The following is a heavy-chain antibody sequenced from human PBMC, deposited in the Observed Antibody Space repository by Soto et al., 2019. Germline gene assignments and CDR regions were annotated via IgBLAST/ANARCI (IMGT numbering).Heavy chain of an antibody. CDR2: IYPGDSDT. Sequence: PGESLKISCKGSGYSFTSYGIGWVRQMPGKGLEWMGIIYPGDSDTRYSPSFQGQVTISADKSISTAYLQWSSLKASDTAMYYCARLVVPGSPALERDGMDVWGQGTTVTVSS. V-gene: IGHV5-51*01. CDR1: GYSFTSYG. J-gene: IGHJ6*02. D-gene: IGHD2-2*01. CDR3: ARLVVPGSPALERDGMDV.